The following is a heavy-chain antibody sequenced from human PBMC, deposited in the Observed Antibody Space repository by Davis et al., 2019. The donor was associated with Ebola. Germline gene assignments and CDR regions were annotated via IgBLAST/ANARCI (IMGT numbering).Heavy chain of an antibody. D-gene: IGHD6-13*01. CDR1: GYTFTSYY. Sequence: AASVKVSCKASGYTFTSYYMHWVRQAPGQGLEWMGIINPSGGSTSYAQKFQGRVTMTRDTSISTAYMELSRLRSEDTAVYYCARGSVTAAAGDYYGMDVWGKGTTVTVSS. J-gene: IGHJ6*04. CDR3: ARGSVTAAAGDYYGMDV. V-gene: IGHV1-46*01. CDR2: INPSGGST.